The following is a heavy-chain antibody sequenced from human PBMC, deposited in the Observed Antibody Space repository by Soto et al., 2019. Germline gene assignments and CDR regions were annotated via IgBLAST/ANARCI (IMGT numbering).Heavy chain of an antibody. Sequence: SETLSLTCTVSGDSISGGASFWSWIRQPPGKGLEWIASIYYSGSSYYNPSLKSRLTISVDTSKNQFSLKLSSVTAADTAVYYCARRYSSGWYPLDYWGQGTLVTVSS. CDR2: IYYSGSS. D-gene: IGHD6-19*01. CDR1: GDSISGGASF. J-gene: IGHJ4*02. V-gene: IGHV4-39*01. CDR3: ARRYSSGWYPLDY.